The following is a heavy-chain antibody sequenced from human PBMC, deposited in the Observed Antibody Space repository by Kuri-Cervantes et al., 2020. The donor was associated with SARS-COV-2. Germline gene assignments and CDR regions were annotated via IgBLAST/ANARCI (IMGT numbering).Heavy chain of an antibody. CDR1: GFTFSSYA. J-gene: IGHJ6*02. CDR3: SRSLYGGTSWYDGIDV. V-gene: IGHV3-33*01. D-gene: IGHD4-23*01. Sequence: SLKISCAASGFTFSSYAMHWVRHAPGKGLEWVAVIWYDGSNKYHADSVKGRFTISRDNSKNTLYLQMNSLRAEDTAVYYCSRSLYGGTSWYDGIDVWGQGTTVTSP. CDR2: IWYDGSNK.